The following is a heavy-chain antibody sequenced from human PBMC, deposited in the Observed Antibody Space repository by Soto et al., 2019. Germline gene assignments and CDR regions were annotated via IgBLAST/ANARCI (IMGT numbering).Heavy chain of an antibody. D-gene: IGHD2-21*01. CDR3: ARGSGVAIDY. V-gene: IGHV4-30-2*01. CDR2: ISHGST. CDR1: GGSIRSSGYS. J-gene: IGHJ4*02. Sequence: QLQLQESGSGLVKPSQTLSLTCAVSGGSIRSSGYSWSWIRQPPGKGLEWIGYISHGSTYYNPSLNRRVTISVDRSNTQFSLKLSSVTAADTAVYYCARGSGVAIDYGGQGTPVNVSP.